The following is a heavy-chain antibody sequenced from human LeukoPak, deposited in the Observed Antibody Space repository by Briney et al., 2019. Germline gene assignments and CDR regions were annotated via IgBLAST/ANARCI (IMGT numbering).Heavy chain of an antibody. Sequence: PGGSLRLSCAASGFTFSSYAMHWVRQAPGKGLEWVSSISGSGDYTNTADSVKGRFTISRDNSKNTLYLQMNSLRAEDTALYFCAKDQVADAAYYYYGMDVWGQGTTVTVSS. J-gene: IGHJ6*02. CDR1: GFTFSSYA. CDR3: AKDQVADAAYYYYGMDV. D-gene: IGHD6-13*01. V-gene: IGHV3-23*01. CDR2: ISGSGDYT.